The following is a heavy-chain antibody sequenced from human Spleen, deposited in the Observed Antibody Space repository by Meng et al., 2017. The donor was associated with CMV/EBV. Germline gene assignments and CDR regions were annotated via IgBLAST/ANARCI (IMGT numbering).Heavy chain of an antibody. Sequence: TFTGYYIHWVRQAPGQGLEWMGWINPNSGGTNYAQKFQGRVTMTRDTSINTAYMELSSLRSDDTAVYHCARGAGHCSATSCYLYFFDYWGQGTLVTV. CDR3: ARGAGHCSATSCYLYFFDY. CDR2: INPNSGGT. CDR1: TFTGYY. J-gene: IGHJ4*02. D-gene: IGHD2-2*01. V-gene: IGHV1-2*02.